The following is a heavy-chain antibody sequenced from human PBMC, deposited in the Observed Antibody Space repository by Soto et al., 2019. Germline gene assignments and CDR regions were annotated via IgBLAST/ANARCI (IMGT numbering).Heavy chain of an antibody. CDR2: ISAYNGNT. J-gene: IGHJ4*02. Sequence: QVQLVQSGAEVKKPGASVKVSCKASGYTFTSYGISWVRQAPGQGREWMGWISAYNGNTNYGQKLQGRVTMTTDTSTSKAYMELRSVSSDDKAVYYCARGAEVVPAALFYWGQGTLVTVSS. CDR1: GYTFTSYG. D-gene: IGHD2-2*01. V-gene: IGHV1-18*04. CDR3: ARGAEVVPAALFY.